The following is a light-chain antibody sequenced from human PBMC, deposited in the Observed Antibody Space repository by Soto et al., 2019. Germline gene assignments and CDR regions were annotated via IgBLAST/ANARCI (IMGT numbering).Light chain of an antibody. Sequence: QSVLTQPPSVSGAPGQRVTNSCTGSSSNIGAGYDVHWYQQLPGTAPKLLIYGNSNRPSGVPDRFSGSKSGTSASLAITGLRAEDEADYYCQSYDSSLSGGVFGGGTKLTVL. CDR1: SSNIGAGYD. J-gene: IGLJ3*02. CDR2: GNS. CDR3: QSYDSSLSGGV. V-gene: IGLV1-40*01.